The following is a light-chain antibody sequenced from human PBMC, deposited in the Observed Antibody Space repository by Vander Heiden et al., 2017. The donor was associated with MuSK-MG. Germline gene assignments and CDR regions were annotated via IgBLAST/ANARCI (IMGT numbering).Light chain of an antibody. CDR3: QRDGSSGLT. J-gene: IGKJ4*01. V-gene: IGKV3-20*01. CDR1: QSVSSSY. CDR2: GAS. Sequence: PGERATLSCRASQSVSSSYLAWYQQKPGQAPRLLIYGASSRATGIPDRFSGSGSGTDFTLTISRLEPEDFAVYYCQRDGSSGLTFGGGTKVEIK.